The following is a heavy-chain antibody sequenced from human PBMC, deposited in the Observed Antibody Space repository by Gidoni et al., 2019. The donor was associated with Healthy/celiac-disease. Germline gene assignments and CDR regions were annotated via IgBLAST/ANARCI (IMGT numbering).Heavy chain of an antibody. V-gene: IGHV3-30*18. J-gene: IGHJ6*04. CDR1: GFTFSSYG. CDR2: ISYDGSNK. CDR3: AKSRHYYGMDV. Sequence: QVQLVESGGGVVQPGRSLRLSCAAAGFTFSSYGMHWVRQAPGKGLEWVAVISYDGSNKYYADSVKGRFTISRDNSKNTLYLQMNSLRAEDTAVYYCAKSRHYYGMDVWGKGTTVTVSS.